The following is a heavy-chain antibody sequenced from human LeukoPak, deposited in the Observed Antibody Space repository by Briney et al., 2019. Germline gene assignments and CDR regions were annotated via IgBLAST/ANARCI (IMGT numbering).Heavy chain of an antibody. J-gene: IGHJ4*02. Sequence: ASVKVSCKASGGTFSSYAISWVRQAPGQGLEWMGRIIPIFGTANYAQKFQGRVTITTDESTSTAYMELSSLRSDDTAVYYCAYEQQLAFDYWGQGTLVTVSS. CDR3: AYEQQLAFDY. CDR2: IIPIFGTA. V-gene: IGHV1-69*05. D-gene: IGHD6-13*01. CDR1: GGTFSSYA.